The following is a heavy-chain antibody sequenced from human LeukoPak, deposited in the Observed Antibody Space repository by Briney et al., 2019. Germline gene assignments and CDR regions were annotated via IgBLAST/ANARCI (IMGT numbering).Heavy chain of an antibody. D-gene: IGHD6-19*01. CDR2: IYYSGST. J-gene: IGHJ2*01. Sequence: SETLSLTCAVYGGSFSGYYWGWIRQPPGKGLEWIGSIYYSGSTYYNPSLKSRVTISVDTSKNQFSLKLSSVTAADTAVYYCARHRSIAVAGRYWYFDLWGRGTLVTVSS. V-gene: IGHV4-39*01. CDR1: GGSFSGYY. CDR3: ARHRSIAVAGRYWYFDL.